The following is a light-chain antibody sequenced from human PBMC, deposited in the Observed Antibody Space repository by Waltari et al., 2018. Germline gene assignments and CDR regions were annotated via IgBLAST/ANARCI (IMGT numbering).Light chain of an antibody. J-gene: IGLJ3*02. V-gene: IGLV2-14*01. CDR2: DVS. Sequence: QSALTQPASVSGSPGQSITISCTGTSSDVGFYNYVSWYQQHPGKAPKLMIYDVSERPSGVSNRVSGSKSGNTASLTISGLQAEDEAYYYCNSYAGSSSWVFGGGTKLTVL. CDR1: SSDVGFYNY. CDR3: NSYAGSSSWV.